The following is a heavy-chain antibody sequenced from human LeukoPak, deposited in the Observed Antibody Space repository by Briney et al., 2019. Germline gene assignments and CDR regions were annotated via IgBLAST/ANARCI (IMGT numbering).Heavy chain of an antibody. CDR2: IFHSGST. V-gene: IGHV4-4*02. D-gene: IGHD1-1*01. J-gene: IGHJ4*02. Sequence: NPSETLSLTCGVSGGSITSENWWSWVRQPPGKGLEWIGEIFHSGSTNYNPSLKSRVTILVDTSKNQFSLKLSSVTAADTAVYYCARRLGRSDYFDYWGQGTLVTVSS. CDR3: ARRLGRSDYFDY. CDR1: GGSITSENW.